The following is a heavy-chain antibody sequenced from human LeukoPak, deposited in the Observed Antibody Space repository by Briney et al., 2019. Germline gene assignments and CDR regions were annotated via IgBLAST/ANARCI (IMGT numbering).Heavy chain of an antibody. CDR3: ARLIPGVYFDY. Sequence: GGSLRLSCAASGFTFSSYWMSWVRQAPGKGLEWVANIKQDGSEKYYVDSVKGRFTISRDNAKNSLYLRMNSLRAEDTAVYYCARLIPGVYFDYWGQGTLVTVSS. V-gene: IGHV3-7*03. CDR2: IKQDGSEK. D-gene: IGHD7-27*01. CDR1: GFTFSSYW. J-gene: IGHJ4*02.